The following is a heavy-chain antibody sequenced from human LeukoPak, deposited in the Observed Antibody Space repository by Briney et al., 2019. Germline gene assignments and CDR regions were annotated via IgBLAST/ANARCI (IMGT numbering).Heavy chain of an antibody. CDR3: ARAGAAGLSYGMDV. Sequence: ASVKVSCKASGYTFTSYGISWVRQAPGQGLEWMGWISAYNGNTNCAQKLQGRVSMTTDTSTSTAYVELRSLRSDDTAVYYCARAGAAGLSYGMDVWGHGTRVTVSS. D-gene: IGHD6-13*01. J-gene: IGHJ6*02. V-gene: IGHV1-18*01. CDR1: GYTFTSYG. CDR2: ISAYNGNT.